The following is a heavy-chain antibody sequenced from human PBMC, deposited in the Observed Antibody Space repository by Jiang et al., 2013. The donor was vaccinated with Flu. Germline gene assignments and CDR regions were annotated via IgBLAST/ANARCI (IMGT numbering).Heavy chain of an antibody. CDR3: ARARLVVVPAAMPYYYYMDV. J-gene: IGHJ6*03. V-gene: IGHV1-69*01. Sequence: YAQKFQGRVTITADESTSTAYMELSSLRSEDTAVYYCARARLVVVPAAMPYYYYMDVWGKGTTVTVSS. D-gene: IGHD2-2*01.